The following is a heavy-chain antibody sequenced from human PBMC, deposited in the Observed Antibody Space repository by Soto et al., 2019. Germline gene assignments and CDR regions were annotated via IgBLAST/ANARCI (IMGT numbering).Heavy chain of an antibody. CDR1: GFTLSSYS. Sequence: GGSLRLSCAASGFTLSSYSMNWVRQAPGKGLEWVSSISSSSTYIYYADSVKGRFTISRDNAKNSVYLQMNSLRAEDTAVYYCARDLHSSSFNWFDPWGQGTLVTVSS. J-gene: IGHJ5*02. V-gene: IGHV3-21*01. CDR2: ISSSSTYI. CDR3: ARDLHSSSFNWFDP. D-gene: IGHD6-13*01.